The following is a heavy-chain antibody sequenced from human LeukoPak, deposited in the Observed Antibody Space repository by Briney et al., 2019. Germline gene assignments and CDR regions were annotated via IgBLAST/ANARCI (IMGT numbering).Heavy chain of an antibody. V-gene: IGHV1-8*03. Sequence: GASVKVSCKASGYTFTGYFMHWVRQATGQGLEWMGWMNPNSGNTGYAQKFQGRVTITRNTSISTVYMELSSLRSEDTAVYYCARAGRYSSSWYYYYYYMDVWGKGTTVTVSS. CDR1: GYTFTGYF. CDR2: MNPNSGNT. D-gene: IGHD6-13*01. J-gene: IGHJ6*03. CDR3: ARAGRYSSSWYYYYYYMDV.